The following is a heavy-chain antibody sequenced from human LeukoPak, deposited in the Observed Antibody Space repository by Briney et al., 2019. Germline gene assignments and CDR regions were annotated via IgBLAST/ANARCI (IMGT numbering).Heavy chain of an antibody. CDR2: INPNSGGT. V-gene: IGHV1-2*02. Sequence: GASVKVPCKASGYTFTGYYMHWVRQAPGQGLEWMGWINPNSGGTNYAQKFQGRVTMTRDTSISTAYMELSRLRSDDTAVYYCARVDGYNSGVDYWGQGTLVTVSS. J-gene: IGHJ4*02. D-gene: IGHD5-24*01. CDR3: ARVDGYNSGVDY. CDR1: GYTFTGYY.